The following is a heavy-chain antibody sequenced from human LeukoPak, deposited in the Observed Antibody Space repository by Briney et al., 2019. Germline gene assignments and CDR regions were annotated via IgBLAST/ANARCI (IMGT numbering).Heavy chain of an antibody. CDR3: MGRDMVATNYFQH. Sequence: NPGGSLRLSCAASGFSLSNAYMSWVRQAPGKGLEWVGRIKSKPDGGTTDYAAPVKGRFTISRDDSKNTLYLQMDSLKTEDTAVYYCMGRDMVATNYFQHWGQGTLVIVSS. D-gene: IGHD5-12*01. J-gene: IGHJ1*01. CDR1: GFSLSNAY. CDR2: IKSKPDGGTT. V-gene: IGHV3-15*01.